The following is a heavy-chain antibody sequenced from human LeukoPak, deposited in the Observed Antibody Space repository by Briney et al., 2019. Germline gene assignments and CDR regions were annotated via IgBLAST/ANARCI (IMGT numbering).Heavy chain of an antibody. J-gene: IGHJ4*02. Sequence: SETLSLTCSVSGDSITYYWSWIRQAAGKGLEWIGRIYHSGSTYYNPSLKSRVTISVDTSKNQFSLKLSSVTAADTAVYYCARASMISGGYFDYWGQGTLVTVSS. D-gene: IGHD3-16*01. CDR3: ARASMISGGYFDY. V-gene: IGHV4-38-2*02. CDR2: IYHSGST. CDR1: GDSITYY.